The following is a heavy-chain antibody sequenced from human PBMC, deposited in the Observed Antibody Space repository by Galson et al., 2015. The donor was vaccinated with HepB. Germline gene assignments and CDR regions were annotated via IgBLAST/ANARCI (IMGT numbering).Heavy chain of an antibody. Sequence: SLRLSCAASGFTFSNYGMHWVRQAPGKGLEWVAVIWFDGSNKYYADSVKGRLTISRDNSKNTLYLQMNSLRAEDTAVYYCARDRAHYYGSGKLPNYRYGMDVWGQGTTVTVSS. CDR1: GFTFSNYG. V-gene: IGHV3-33*08. CDR3: ARDRAHYYGSGKLPNYRYGMDV. CDR2: IWFDGSNK. D-gene: IGHD3-10*01. J-gene: IGHJ6*02.